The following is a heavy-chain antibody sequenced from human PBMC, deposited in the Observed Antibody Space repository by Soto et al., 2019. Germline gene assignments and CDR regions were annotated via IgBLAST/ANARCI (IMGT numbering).Heavy chain of an antibody. D-gene: IGHD3-10*01. J-gene: IGHJ6*02. CDR1: GFTFSRYA. CDR3: ANGGAYYGSGGSYFFDV. V-gene: IGHV3-23*01. CDR2: VSADGVNI. Sequence: LRLSCAASGFTFSRYAINWVRQAPGKGLEWVSGVSADGVNIKYTDSVMGRLTIPRDNSKSTVNLQMNSLRAEDTAVYYCANGGAYYGSGGSYFFDVWGQGTTVTVSS.